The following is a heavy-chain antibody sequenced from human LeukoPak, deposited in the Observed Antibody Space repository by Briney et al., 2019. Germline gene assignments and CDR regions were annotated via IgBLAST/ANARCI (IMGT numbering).Heavy chain of an antibody. J-gene: IGHJ5*02. CDR2: IIPIFGTA. Sequence: SVKVSCKASGGTFSSYAISWVRQAPGQGLEWMGGIIPIFGTANYAQKFQGRVTITADKSTSTAYMELSSLRSEDTAVYYCARDKVPYYYDSSGYYTRPHNSGFDPWGRGTLVTVSS. CDR1: GGTFSSYA. D-gene: IGHD3-22*01. V-gene: IGHV1-69*06. CDR3: ARDKVPYYYDSSGYYTRPHNSGFDP.